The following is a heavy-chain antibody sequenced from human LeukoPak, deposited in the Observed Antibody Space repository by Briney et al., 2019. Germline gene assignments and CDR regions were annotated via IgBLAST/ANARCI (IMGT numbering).Heavy chain of an antibody. D-gene: IGHD6-19*01. CDR3: AGGQMFTSGGFDD. V-gene: IGHV3-53*01. CDR1: GFSVSNKY. Sequence: PGGSLRLSCAAFGFSVSNKYMSWVRQAPGKGLEWVSVIYTGGDTYYADSVRGRFTISRDNSKNTVNLQMNSLRAEDTALYYCAGGQMFTSGGFDDWGQGTLVTVSS. CDR2: IYTGGDT. J-gene: IGHJ4*02.